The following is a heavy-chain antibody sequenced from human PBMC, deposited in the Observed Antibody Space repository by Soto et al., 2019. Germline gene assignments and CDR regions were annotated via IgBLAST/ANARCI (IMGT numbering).Heavy chain of an antibody. J-gene: IGHJ4*02. CDR1: GASISNTYW. CDR3: ARESVTEDYSVFDL. CDR2: ISHSGST. D-gene: IGHD4-4*01. Sequence: NPSETLSLTCAVSGASISNTYWWSWVRQAPGKGLQWIGQISHSGSTNYSPSFKSRVTISLDKSKNQFSLRLTSLTAADTAMYYCARESVTEDYSVFDLWGQGTLVTVSS. V-gene: IGHV4-4*02.